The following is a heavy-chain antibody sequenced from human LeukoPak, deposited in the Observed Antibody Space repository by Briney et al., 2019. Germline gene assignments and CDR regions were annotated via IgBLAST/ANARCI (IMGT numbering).Heavy chain of an antibody. D-gene: IGHD4-17*01. CDR3: ARDRGSYGDYWFDP. CDR2: INPNSGGT. CDR1: GCTFTGYY. Sequence: ASVKVSCKASGCTFTGYYMHWVRQAPGQGLEWMGWINPNSGGTNYAQKFQGRVTMTRDTSISTAYMELSRLRSDDTAVYYCARDRGSYGDYWFDPWGQGALVTVSS. J-gene: IGHJ5*02. V-gene: IGHV1-2*02.